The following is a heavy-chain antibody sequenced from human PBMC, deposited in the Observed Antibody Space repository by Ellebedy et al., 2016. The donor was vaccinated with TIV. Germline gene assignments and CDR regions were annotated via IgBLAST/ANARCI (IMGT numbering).Heavy chain of an antibody. CDR3: ARDARFIDQQHNWFDP. V-gene: IGHV3-11*01. CDR2: ISNSGSTI. CDR1: GFTFSDYY. D-gene: IGHD2-2*01. Sequence: GGSLRLSCAASGFTFSDYYMIWIRQAPGKGPEWVSYISNSGSTIYYADSVKGRFTISRDNAKNSLSLLMNSLRAEDTAVYYCARDARFIDQQHNWFDPWGQGTLVTVSS. J-gene: IGHJ5*02.